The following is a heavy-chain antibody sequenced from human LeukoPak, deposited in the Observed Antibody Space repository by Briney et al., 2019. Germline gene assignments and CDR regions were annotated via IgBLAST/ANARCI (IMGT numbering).Heavy chain of an antibody. CDR3: TTDQRDARMDG. J-gene: IGHJ6*04. V-gene: IGHV4-4*07. Sequence: PSETLSLTCTVSGDSISSHHWSWIRQYAGKRLEWIGRLMARGGIDYNPSLRSRVTMSHDASRNQFSLKLRSVTAADTAVYFGTTDQRDARMDGWGKGTTVTVSS. D-gene: IGHD2-21*02. CDR2: LMARGGI. CDR1: GDSISSHH.